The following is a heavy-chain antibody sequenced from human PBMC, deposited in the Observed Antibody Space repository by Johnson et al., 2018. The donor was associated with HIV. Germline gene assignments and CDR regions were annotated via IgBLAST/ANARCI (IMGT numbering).Heavy chain of an antibody. CDR2: IWKDGKTK. V-gene: IGHV3-33*01. Sequence: QVQLVESGGGVVQPGRSLRLSCAASEFMFSNYGMHWVRQAPGKGLEWLAVIWKDGKTKYYADSVKGRFTISRDNSKNTLFLQMNSLRPEDTAVYYCARDGESNQLPLGDGFDIWGQGTMVTVSS. CDR3: ARDGESNQLPLGDGFDI. D-gene: IGHD1-1*01. J-gene: IGHJ3*02. CDR1: EFMFSNYG.